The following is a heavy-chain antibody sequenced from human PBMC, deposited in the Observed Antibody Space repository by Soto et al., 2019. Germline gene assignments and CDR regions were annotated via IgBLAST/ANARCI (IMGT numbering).Heavy chain of an antibody. Sequence: GGSVRLSCAASGFTFSSYGMHWVRQAPGKGLEWVAVIWYDGSNKYYADSVKGRFTISRDNSKNTLYLQMNSLRAEDTAVYYCARDIEGATAPYYYYGMDVWGQGTTVTVSS. CDR3: ARDIEGATAPYYYYGMDV. V-gene: IGHV3-33*01. D-gene: IGHD1-26*01. CDR2: IWYDGSNK. J-gene: IGHJ6*02. CDR1: GFTFSSYG.